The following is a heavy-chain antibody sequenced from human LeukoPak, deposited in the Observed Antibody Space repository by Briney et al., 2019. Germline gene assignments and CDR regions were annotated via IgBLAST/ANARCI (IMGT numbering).Heavy chain of an antibody. CDR3: ARGGYCSSTSCYYFDH. V-gene: IGHV3-53*01. Sequence: GGSLRLSCAASGFTVSSNYMSWVRQAPGKGLEWVSIIYSGGSTYYADSVKGRFTISRDNSRNTLFLQMNSLRAEDTAVYYCARGGYCSSTSCYYFDHWGQGTLVTVSS. CDR1: GFTVSSNY. J-gene: IGHJ4*02. CDR2: IYSGGST. D-gene: IGHD2-2*01.